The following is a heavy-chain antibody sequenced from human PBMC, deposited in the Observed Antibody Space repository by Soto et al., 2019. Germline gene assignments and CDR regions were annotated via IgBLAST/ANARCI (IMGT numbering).Heavy chain of an antibody. D-gene: IGHD2-15*01. J-gene: IGHJ6*02. CDR2: INHSGST. CDR1: GGSFSGYY. CDR3: ARGHCSGGSCYSYYYYYGMDV. V-gene: IGHV4-34*01. Sequence: SETLSLTCAVYGGSFSGYYWSWIRQPPGKGLEWIGEINHSGSTNYNPSLKSRVTISVDTSKNQFSLKLSSVTAADTAVYYCARGHCSGGSCYSYYYYYGMDVWGQGTTVTVSS.